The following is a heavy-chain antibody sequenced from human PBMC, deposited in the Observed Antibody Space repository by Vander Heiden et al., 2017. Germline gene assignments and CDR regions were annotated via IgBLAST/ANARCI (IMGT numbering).Heavy chain of an antibody. CDR1: GFNLRTYD. CDR2: IGTAGDS. J-gene: IGHJ3*02. CDR3: ARGGSDAFDI. Sequence: EVQLVESGGGLVQPGGSLRLSCAASGFNLRTYDMHWVRHAIGKGLEWVSGIGTAGDSFYPGSVKGRFTISRENAQNSLFLQMNSLRAGDTAVYYCARGGSDAFDIWGQGTMVTVSS. V-gene: IGHV3-13*01. D-gene: IGHD6-25*01.